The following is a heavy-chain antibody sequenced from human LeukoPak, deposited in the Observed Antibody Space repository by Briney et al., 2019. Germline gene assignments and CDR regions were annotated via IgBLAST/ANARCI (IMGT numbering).Heavy chain of an antibody. V-gene: IGHV4-59*08. CDR1: GGSISSYY. D-gene: IGHD3-3*01. CDR2: IYYSGST. J-gene: IGHJ3*02. CDR3: AKRITIEDDAFDI. Sequence: SETLSLTCTVSGGSISSYYWSWIRQPPGKGLEWIGYIYYSGSTNYNPSLKSRVTISVDTSKNQFSLKLSSMTAADTAVYYCAKRITIEDDAFDIWGQGTMVTVSS.